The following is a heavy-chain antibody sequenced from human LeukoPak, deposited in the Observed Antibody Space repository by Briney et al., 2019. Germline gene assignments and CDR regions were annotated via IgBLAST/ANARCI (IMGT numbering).Heavy chain of an antibody. CDR3: ARGERGNWFDP. CDR2: FYYRGST. D-gene: IGHD3-10*01. J-gene: IGHJ5*02. V-gene: IGHV4-59*08. Sequence: SETLSLTCTVSGGSISSYYWSWIRQPPGKGLEWIGFFYYRGSTIYNPSLKSRVTISIDTSKNQFSLRLTSVTAADTAVYYCARGERGNWFDPWGQGTLVTVSS. CDR1: GGSISSYY.